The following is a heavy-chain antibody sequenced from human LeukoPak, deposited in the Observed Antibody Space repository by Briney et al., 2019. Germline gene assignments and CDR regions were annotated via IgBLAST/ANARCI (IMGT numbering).Heavy chain of an antibody. CDR3: ARLGRMATRGATFPWFDP. CDR1: GGTFSSYA. Sequence: SVKVSCKASGGTFSSYAISWVRQAPGQGLEWMGRIIPIFGTANYAQKFQGRVTITTDESTSTAYMELSSLRSEDTAVYYCARLGRMATRGATFPWFDPWGQGTLVTVSS. CDR2: IIPIFGTA. V-gene: IGHV1-69*05. J-gene: IGHJ5*02. D-gene: IGHD5-24*01.